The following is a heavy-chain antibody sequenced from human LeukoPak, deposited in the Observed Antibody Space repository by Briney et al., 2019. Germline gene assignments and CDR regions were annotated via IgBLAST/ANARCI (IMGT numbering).Heavy chain of an antibody. CDR2: IIPIFGTA. J-gene: IGHJ4*02. D-gene: IGHD3-3*01. CDR3: AREDVLRFLEWQYYFDY. V-gene: IGHV1-69*05. CDR1: GGTLGSYA. Sequence: SVKVSCKASGGTLGSYAISWVRQAPGQGLEWMGRIIPIFGTANYAQKFQGRVTITTDESTSTAYMELSSLRSEDTAVYYCAREDVLRFLEWQYYFDYWGQGTLVTVSS.